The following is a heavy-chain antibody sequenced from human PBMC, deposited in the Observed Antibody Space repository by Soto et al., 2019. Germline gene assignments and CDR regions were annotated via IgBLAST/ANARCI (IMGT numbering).Heavy chain of an antibody. D-gene: IGHD4-17*01. J-gene: IGHJ4*02. CDR1: GFTFSTYG. V-gene: IGHV3-30*18. CDR2: ISYDGRNE. Sequence: QVQLVESGGGVVQPGRSLRLSCAASGFTFSTYGMHWVRQAPGKGLEWVAVISYDGRNEYYAESVKGRFTISRDNYKNTLYLQMNSLRAEDTAVYYCAKEHVMTTVATVGYWGQGALVTVSS. CDR3: AKEHVMTTVATVGY.